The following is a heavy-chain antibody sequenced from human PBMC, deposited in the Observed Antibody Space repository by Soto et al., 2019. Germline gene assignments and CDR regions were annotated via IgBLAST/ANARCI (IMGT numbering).Heavy chain of an antibody. Sequence: GGSLRLSCAASGFTFSDYYMSWLRQAPGKGLEWVSYISRSGSTIYYADSVKGRFTISRDNAKNSLYLQMNSLRAEDTAVYYCARDPGSAGYGGWFDPWGQGTLVTVSS. D-gene: IGHD3-10*01. CDR1: GFTFSDYY. V-gene: IGHV3-11*01. J-gene: IGHJ5*02. CDR2: ISRSGSTI. CDR3: ARDPGSAGYGGWFDP.